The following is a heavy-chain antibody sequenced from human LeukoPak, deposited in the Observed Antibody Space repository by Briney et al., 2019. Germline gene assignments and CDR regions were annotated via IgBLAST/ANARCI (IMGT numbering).Heavy chain of an antibody. D-gene: IGHD1-26*01. J-gene: IGHJ6*03. CDR1: GFTFSSYG. CDR3: ARDPYSGSYWADYYYYMDV. CDR2: IRYDGSNK. Sequence: PGGSLRLSCAASGFTFSSYGMHWVRQAPGKGLEWVAFIRYDGSNKYYADSVKGRFTISRDNAKSSLYLQMNSLRTEDTAVYYCARDPYSGSYWADYYYYMDVWGKGTTVTISS. V-gene: IGHV3-30*02.